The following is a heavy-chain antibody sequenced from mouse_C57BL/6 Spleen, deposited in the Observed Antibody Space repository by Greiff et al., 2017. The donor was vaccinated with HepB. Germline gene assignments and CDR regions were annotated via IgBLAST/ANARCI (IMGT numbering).Heavy chain of an antibody. V-gene: IGHV10-1*01. CDR1: GFSFNTYA. J-gene: IGHJ4*01. Sequence: EVNVVESGGGLVQPKGSLKLSCAASGFSFNTYAMNWVRQAPGKGLEWVARIRSKSNNYATYYADSVKDRFTISRDDSESMLYLQMNNLKTEDTAMYYCVRHVRAMDYWGQGTSVTVSS. CDR2: IRSKSNNYAT. CDR3: VRHVRAMDY.